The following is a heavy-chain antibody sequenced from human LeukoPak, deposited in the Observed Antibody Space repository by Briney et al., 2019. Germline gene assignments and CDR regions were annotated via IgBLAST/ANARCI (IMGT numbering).Heavy chain of an antibody. Sequence: PSETLSLTCTVSNGSITNYYWTWIQQPPGKGLEWIGYIYYSGSTNYNPSLKSRVTISVDTSKNQFSLKLSSVTAADTAVYYCARRTGYYDGFDYWGQGTLVTVSS. J-gene: IGHJ4*02. D-gene: IGHD3/OR15-3a*01. CDR2: IYYSGST. V-gene: IGHV4-59*01. CDR3: ARRTGYYDGFDY. CDR1: NGSITNYY.